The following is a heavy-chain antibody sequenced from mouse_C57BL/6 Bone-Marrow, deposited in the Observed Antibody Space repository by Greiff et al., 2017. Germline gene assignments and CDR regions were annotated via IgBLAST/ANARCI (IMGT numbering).Heavy chain of an antibody. Sequence: EVKLQQSGAELVRPGASVKLSCTASGFNIKDDYMHWVKQRPEQGLEWIGWIDPESGDTEYASKFQGKATITADTSSNTAYLQLSLTSEDTAVYYCTTGGTYWYFDVWGTGTTVTVSS. V-gene: IGHV14-4*01. J-gene: IGHJ1*03. CDR3: TTGGTYWYFDV. CDR1: GFNIKDDY. D-gene: IGHD2-14*01. CDR2: IDPESGDT.